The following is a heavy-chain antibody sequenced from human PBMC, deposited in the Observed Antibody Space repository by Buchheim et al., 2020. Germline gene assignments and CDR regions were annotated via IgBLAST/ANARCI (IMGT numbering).Heavy chain of an antibody. V-gene: IGHV1-2*02. D-gene: IGHD6-19*01. CDR2: INPNSGGT. CDR3: AAFTVAGATRYY. Sequence: QVQLMQSGAEVKKPGASVKVSCKSSGDTGYYIHWVRQAPGQGFEWLGWINPNSGGTTYAQSFRGRVTMTRDTSINTAYMDLSSLTSDDTAIYYCAAFTVAGATRYYWGQGTL. CDR1: GDTGYY. J-gene: IGHJ4*02.